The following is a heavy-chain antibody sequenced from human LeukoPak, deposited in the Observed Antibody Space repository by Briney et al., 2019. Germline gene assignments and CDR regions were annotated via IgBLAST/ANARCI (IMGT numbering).Heavy chain of an antibody. J-gene: IGHJ4*02. Sequence: SQTLSLTCTVSGGSISSGDYYWSWIRQPPGKGLEWIGSLYYSGGTYYNPSLKSRVTISVDTSKNQFSLKLNSVTAADTAVFYCARRSYYDSSAIFDYWGQGTLVTVSS. D-gene: IGHD3-22*01. CDR2: LYYSGGT. CDR1: GGSISSGDYY. V-gene: IGHV4-39*01. CDR3: ARRSYYDSSAIFDY.